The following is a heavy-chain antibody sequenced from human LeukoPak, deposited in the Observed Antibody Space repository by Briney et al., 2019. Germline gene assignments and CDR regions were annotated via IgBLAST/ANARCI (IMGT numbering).Heavy chain of an antibody. D-gene: IGHD3-22*01. CDR3: AKTPTYYYDSSGYYFDY. CDR2: ISSSRTTI. V-gene: IGHV3-11*01. Sequence: AGGSLRLSCAASGFTFSDDYMSWIRQAPGKGLEWVSYISSSRTTIYYADSVKGRFTISRDNAKNSLYLQMNSLRAEDTAVYYCAKTPTYYYDSSGYYFDYWGQGTLVTVSS. J-gene: IGHJ4*02. CDR1: GFTFSDDY.